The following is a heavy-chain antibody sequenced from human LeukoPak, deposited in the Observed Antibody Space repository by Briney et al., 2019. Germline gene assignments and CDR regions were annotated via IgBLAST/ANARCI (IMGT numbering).Heavy chain of an antibody. D-gene: IGHD3-9*01. CDR3: AHRRRYYDILTGYSKGRNWFDP. V-gene: IGHV2-5*02. CDR2: IYWDDDK. J-gene: IGHJ5*02. Sequence: SGPTLVKPTQTLTLTCTFSGFSLSTSGVGVGWTRQPPGKALEWLALIYWDDDKRYSPSLKSRLTITKDTSKNQVVLTMTNMDPVDTATYYCAHRRRYYDILTGYSKGRNWFDPWGQGTLVTVSS. CDR1: GFSLSTSGVG.